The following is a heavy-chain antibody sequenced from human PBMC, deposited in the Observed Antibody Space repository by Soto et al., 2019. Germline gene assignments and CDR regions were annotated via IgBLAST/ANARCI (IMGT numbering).Heavy chain of an antibody. D-gene: IGHD3-3*01. Sequence: GGSLRLSCAASGFTFSSYSMNWVRQAPGKGLEWVSSTSSSSSYIYYADSVKGRFTISRDNAKNSLYLQMNSLRAEDTAVYYCARILRFRATGAFDIWGQGTMVTVSS. CDR1: GFTFSSYS. J-gene: IGHJ3*02. CDR3: ARILRFRATGAFDI. CDR2: TSSSSSYI. V-gene: IGHV3-21*01.